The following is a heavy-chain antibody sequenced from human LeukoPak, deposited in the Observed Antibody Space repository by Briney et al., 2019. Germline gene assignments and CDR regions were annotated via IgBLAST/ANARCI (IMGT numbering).Heavy chain of an antibody. CDR1: GFSFSTYA. D-gene: IGHD2-15*01. J-gene: IGHJ4*02. V-gene: IGHV3-21*06. CDR3: ARDRPTGASRVFVVQ. Sequence: GGSLRLSRTASGFSFSTYAMTWVRQAPGKGLEWISSMSSGSRYIYYADSVRGRFTISRDNTKNSLYQLMNNLRAEDTAIYYCARDRPTGASRVFVVQWGQGTPVTVSS. CDR2: MSSGSRYI.